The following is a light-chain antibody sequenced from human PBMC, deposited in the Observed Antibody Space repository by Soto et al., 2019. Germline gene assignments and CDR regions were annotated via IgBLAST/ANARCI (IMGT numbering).Light chain of an antibody. J-gene: IGKJ4*01. CDR1: QTVSNY. Sequence: EMVLQHSRAIISLSKRDTATHSCRASQTVSNYLTWYQQKPGQAPRLLIYDTSKRAAGIPARFSGSGSGTDFTLTISSLEPEDFAVYYCQQRSSWPLFGGGGKVDIK. V-gene: IGKV3-11*01. CDR2: DTS. CDR3: QQRSSWPL.